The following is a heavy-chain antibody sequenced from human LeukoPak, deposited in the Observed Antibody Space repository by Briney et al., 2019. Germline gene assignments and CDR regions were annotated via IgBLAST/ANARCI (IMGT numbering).Heavy chain of an antibody. CDR1: GFTFSSYA. CDR3: ARDLTRKRSFQVRVYYYYGMDV. CDR2: ISYDGNNK. J-gene: IGHJ6*02. Sequence: GRSLRLSCAASGFTFSSYAMHWVRQAPGKGLEWVAVISYDGNNKYYADSVKGRFTISRDNSKNTLYLQMNSLRAEDTAVYYCARDLTRKRSFQVRVYYYYGMDVWGQGTTVTVSS. V-gene: IGHV3-30-3*01. D-gene: IGHD1-1*01.